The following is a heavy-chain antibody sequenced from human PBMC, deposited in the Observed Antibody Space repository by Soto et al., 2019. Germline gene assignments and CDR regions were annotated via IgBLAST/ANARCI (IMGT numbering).Heavy chain of an antibody. J-gene: IGHJ6*02. D-gene: IGHD2-15*01. CDR1: GFSLSTSGVG. Sequence: QITLKESGPPLVKPTQTLTLTCTFSGFSLSTSGVGVGWIRQPPGKALEWLALIYWDDDKRYSPSLKSRLTITKDTSKNQVVLTMTNMDPVDTATYYCAHRPSYCSGGSCYGHHYYYYGMDVWGQGTTVTVSS. CDR3: AHRPSYCSGGSCYGHHYYYYGMDV. V-gene: IGHV2-5*02. CDR2: IYWDDDK.